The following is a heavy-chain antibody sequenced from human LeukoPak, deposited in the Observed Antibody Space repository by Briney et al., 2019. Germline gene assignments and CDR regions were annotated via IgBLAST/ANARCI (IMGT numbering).Heavy chain of an antibody. Sequence: SQTLSLTCTVSSGSLSSYYSGWVRQPPEKGLEWIGYIYDSGSNKYNPSLVRRLTISADTSKNEFSLQLRAVTDADTAIYYCVRCLGYCSSTDLGPGTLVTVSS. CDR2: IYDSGSN. J-gene: IGHJ4*02. V-gene: IGHV4-59*01. CDR1: SGSLSSYY. CDR3: VRCLGYCSSTD. D-gene: IGHD2-2*01.